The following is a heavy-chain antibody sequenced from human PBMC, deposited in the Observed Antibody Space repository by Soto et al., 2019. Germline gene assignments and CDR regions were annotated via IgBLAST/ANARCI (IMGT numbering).Heavy chain of an antibody. CDR1: GFTFSSYP. D-gene: IGHD5-18*01. CDR2: ISGSGGST. J-gene: IGHJ4*02. CDR3: VKILQYSYGLPH. Sequence: GGSLRLSCAASGFTFSSYPMSWVRQAPGKGLESVSAISGSGGSTYYADSVKGRFTISRDNSKNTLYLQMSSLRAEDTAVYYCVKILQYSYGLPHWGQGTLVTVSS. V-gene: IGHV3-23*01.